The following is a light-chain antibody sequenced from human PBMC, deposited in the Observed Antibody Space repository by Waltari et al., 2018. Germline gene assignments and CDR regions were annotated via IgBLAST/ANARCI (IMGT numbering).Light chain of an antibody. CDR1: QDITNH. CDR2: AAS. CDR3: QQYHSYPPT. V-gene: IGKV1-16*02. Sequence: DIQMTQSPSSVSASVGDRVTLTCRASQDITNHLAWFQQKPGKAPKSPIYAASSLQSGFPSKFSVGGSETDFTLTISNLRPEDFGTYYCQQYHSYPPTFGQGTKVEIK. J-gene: IGKJ1*01.